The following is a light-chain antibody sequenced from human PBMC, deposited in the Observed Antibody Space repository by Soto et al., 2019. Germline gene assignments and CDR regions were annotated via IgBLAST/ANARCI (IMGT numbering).Light chain of an antibody. Sequence: DIQMTQSPSSLAASVGDRVTITCRASQGIIYYVAWYQQKPGRAPKLLIYAASTLHSGAPSRFSVSGAGTEFTLTLSSLQPEDVATYYCQKYNSAPRTFGQGTKVEIK. CDR2: AAS. CDR3: QKYNSAPRT. V-gene: IGKV1-27*01. CDR1: QGIIYY. J-gene: IGKJ1*01.